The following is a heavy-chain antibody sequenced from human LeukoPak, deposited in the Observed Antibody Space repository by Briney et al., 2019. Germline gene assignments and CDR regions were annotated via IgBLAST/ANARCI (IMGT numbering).Heavy chain of an antibody. V-gene: IGHV3-48*01. CDR3: ATRPETFDI. Sequence: GGSLRLSCAASGFTFSSYSMNWVRQAPGKGLEWVSYISSSSSTIYYADSVKGRFTISRDNSKNTLYLQMNSLRAEDTAVYYCATRPETFDIWGQGTMVTVSS. CDR2: ISSSSSTI. CDR1: GFTFSSYS. J-gene: IGHJ3*02.